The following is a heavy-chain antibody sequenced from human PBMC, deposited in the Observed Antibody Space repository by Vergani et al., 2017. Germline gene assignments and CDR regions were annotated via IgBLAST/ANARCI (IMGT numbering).Heavy chain of an antibody. CDR3: ARGPSGVKDHCIYYCSYFMDV. CDR2: IYLGGTS. J-gene: IGHJ6*03. D-gene: IGHD3-10*01. CDR1: GDSMNNYY. V-gene: IGHV4-59*01. Sequence: QVHLQEAGPGLVKPAETLSLTCTVSGDSMNNYYWNWIRQTQGKELEWIGDIYLGGTSTYNPSLESRVSLSADTSKNQFSLQLTSVTAADTAVYYCARGPSGVKDHCIYYCSYFMDVWGKGTTVTVSS.